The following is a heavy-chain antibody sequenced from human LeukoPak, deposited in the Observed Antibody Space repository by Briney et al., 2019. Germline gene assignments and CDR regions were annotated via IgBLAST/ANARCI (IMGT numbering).Heavy chain of an antibody. CDR1: GYSFASYW. D-gene: IGHD1-26*01. CDR3: ASGPSGSHSLFDY. Sequence: GESLKISCKGSGYSFASYWIGWVRQMPGKGLECMGIIYPGDSDTRYSPSFQGQVTISADKSITTAYLQWSSLKASDTAMYYCASGPSGSHSLFDYWGQGTLVTVSS. J-gene: IGHJ4*02. CDR2: IYPGDSDT. V-gene: IGHV5-51*01.